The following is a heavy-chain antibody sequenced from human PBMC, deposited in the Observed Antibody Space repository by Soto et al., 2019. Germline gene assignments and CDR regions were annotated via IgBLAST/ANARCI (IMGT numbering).Heavy chain of an antibody. CDR1: GFSFSSYA. CDR3: AKVVVLADTGAFDI. D-gene: IGHD2-15*01. Sequence: HPGGSLRLSCTASGFSFSSYAMTWVRQAPGKGLEWVASIKQDASEKQYVDSVKGRFTISRDNADNSLYLQMSSLRAEDTAVYYCAKVVVLADTGAFDIWGQGTMVTVS. CDR2: IKQDASEK. V-gene: IGHV3-7*01. J-gene: IGHJ3*02.